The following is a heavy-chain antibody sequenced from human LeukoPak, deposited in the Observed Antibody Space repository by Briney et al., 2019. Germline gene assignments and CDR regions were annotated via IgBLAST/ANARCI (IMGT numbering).Heavy chain of an antibody. V-gene: IGHV1-69*06. CDR3: TSPPVPQAAAITPGYFYYYMDV. Sequence: SVKVSCKASGGTFSTYAITWVRQAPGQGLEWMGGIIAMFGTANYAQKFQGRVTVTADKSSTTVYMELSSLRSEDTAVYYCTSPPVPQAAAITPGYFYYYMDVWGKGTTVTVSS. CDR1: GGTFSTYA. J-gene: IGHJ6*03. CDR2: IIAMFGTA. D-gene: IGHD6-13*01.